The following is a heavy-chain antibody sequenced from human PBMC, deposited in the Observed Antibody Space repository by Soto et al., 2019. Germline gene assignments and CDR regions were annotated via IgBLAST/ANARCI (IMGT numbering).Heavy chain of an antibody. V-gene: IGHV4-59*08. CDR3: ASPKGTTPAVWYFDL. J-gene: IGHJ2*01. D-gene: IGHD2-2*01. CDR2: VYHSGKT. CDR1: GDYISSHY. Sequence: QVQLQESGPGLVKPSETLSLTCTVSGDYISSHYWSWIRQPPGKGLEWIGYVYHSGKTDSNPSLKSRFTISMPTSKTQVSHSLTSVTAAATAVYYCASPKGTTPAVWYFDLGGRGPLVTVSS.